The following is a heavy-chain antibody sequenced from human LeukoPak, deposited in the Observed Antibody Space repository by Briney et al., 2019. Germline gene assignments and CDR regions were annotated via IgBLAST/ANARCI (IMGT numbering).Heavy chain of an antibody. D-gene: IGHD3-16*02. Sequence: ASVKVSCKASGYTFTGYYMHWVRQAPGQGLEWMGWISAYNGNTNYAQKLQGRVTMTTDTSTSTAYMELRSLRSDDTAVYYCATGPRYDYVWGSYLHWGQGTLVTVSS. CDR2: ISAYNGNT. V-gene: IGHV1-18*04. CDR3: ATGPRYDYVWGSYLH. J-gene: IGHJ4*02. CDR1: GYTFTGYY.